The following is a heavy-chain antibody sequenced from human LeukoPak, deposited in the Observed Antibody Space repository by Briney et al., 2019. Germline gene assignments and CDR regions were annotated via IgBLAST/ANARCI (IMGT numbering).Heavy chain of an antibody. CDR1: GGSFSGYY. V-gene: IGHV4-34*01. Sequence: SETLSLTCAVYGGSFSGYYWSWIRQPQRKGLEWIGEINHSGSTNYNPSLKSRVTISVDTSKNQFSLKLSSVTAADTAVYYCARGPAGAGMDVWGKGTTVTVSS. J-gene: IGHJ6*03. CDR2: INHSGST. CDR3: ARGPAGAGMDV. D-gene: IGHD3-10*01.